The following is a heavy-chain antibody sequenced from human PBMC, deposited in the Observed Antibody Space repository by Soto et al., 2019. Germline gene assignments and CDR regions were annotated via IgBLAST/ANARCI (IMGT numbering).Heavy chain of an antibody. CDR1: GYTLTSYG. D-gene: IGHD3-9*01. V-gene: IGHV1-18*01. CDR2: ISAYNGNT. J-gene: IGHJ5*02. Sequence: GASVKVSCKASGYTLTSYGIIWVRQAPGQGLEWMGWISAYNGNTNYAQKLQGRVTMTTDTSTSTAYMELRSLRSDDTAVYYWARERRDILTGDPCDPWGQGTLVTVSS. CDR3: ARERRDILTGDPCDP.